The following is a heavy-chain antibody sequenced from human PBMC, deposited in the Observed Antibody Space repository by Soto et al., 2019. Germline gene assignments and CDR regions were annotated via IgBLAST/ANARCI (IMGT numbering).Heavy chain of an antibody. V-gene: IGHV1-2*02. Sequence: ASVKVSCKASGYTFTGYYMHWVRQAPGQGLEWMGWINPNSGGTNYAQKFQGRVTMTRDTSISTAYMEPSRLRSDDTAVYYCARARLPAGSALFYYYYYGMDVWGQGTTVTVSS. CDR3: ARARLPAGSALFYYYYYGMDV. D-gene: IGHD3-10*01. J-gene: IGHJ6*02. CDR2: INPNSGGT. CDR1: GYTFTGYY.